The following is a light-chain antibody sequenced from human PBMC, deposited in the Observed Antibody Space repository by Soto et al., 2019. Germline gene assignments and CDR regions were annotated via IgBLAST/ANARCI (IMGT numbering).Light chain of an antibody. V-gene: IGKV3-20*01. Sequence: EIVLTQSPGTLSLSPGERATLSCRASQSISSSYLAWYQQKPGQAPRLLIYAASSRSTGIPDRFSGSVSGTDFTLTISRLEPEDFAVYYCQQYGSPSYTFGQGTQLEIK. CDR1: QSISSSY. CDR3: QQYGSPSYT. J-gene: IGKJ2*01. CDR2: AAS.